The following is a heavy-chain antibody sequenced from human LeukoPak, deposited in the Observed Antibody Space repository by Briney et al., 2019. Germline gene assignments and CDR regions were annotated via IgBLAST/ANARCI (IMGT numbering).Heavy chain of an antibody. D-gene: IGHD3-10*01. CDR1: GFTVSSNY. CDR3: ARDESSWFGELSPLFDP. V-gene: IGHV3-66*01. Sequence: PGGSLRLSCAASGFTVSSNYMSWVRQAPGKGLEWVSVIYSGGSTYYADSVKGRFTISRDNSKNTLYLQMNSLRDEDTAVYYCARDESSWFGELSPLFDPWGQGTLVTVSS. CDR2: IYSGGST. J-gene: IGHJ5*02.